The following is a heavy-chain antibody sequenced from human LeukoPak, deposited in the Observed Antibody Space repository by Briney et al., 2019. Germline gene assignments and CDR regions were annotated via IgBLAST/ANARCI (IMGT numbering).Heavy chain of an antibody. CDR3: ARGVGLSYAYAPFAY. V-gene: IGHV4-59*01. D-gene: IGHD3-16*01. CDR2: IYYSGST. Sequence: SETLSLTCTVSGGSISRYYWSWIRQPPGKGLEWLGYIYYSGSTNYNPPLKSRVTISLDTSKNQFSLKPSSVTAADTAMYYRARGVGLSYAYAPFAYWGKGTLVTVSS. J-gene: IGHJ4*02. CDR1: GGSISRYY.